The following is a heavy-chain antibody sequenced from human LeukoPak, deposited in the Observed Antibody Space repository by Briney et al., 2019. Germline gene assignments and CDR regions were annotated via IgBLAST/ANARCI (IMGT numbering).Heavy chain of an antibody. V-gene: IGHV1-18*01. J-gene: IGHJ1*01. CDR2: ISAYTGNR. CDR1: GYTFNNYG. Sequence: ASVKVSCKASGYTFNNYGISWVRQAPGQGLEWMGWISAYTGNRNYAQKFLGRVTMTTDTSTTTAYMDLRSLRSDDTVVYYCARDLVGGPEYFQDWGQGTLVTVSS. CDR3: ARDLVGGPEYFQD. D-gene: IGHD1-26*01.